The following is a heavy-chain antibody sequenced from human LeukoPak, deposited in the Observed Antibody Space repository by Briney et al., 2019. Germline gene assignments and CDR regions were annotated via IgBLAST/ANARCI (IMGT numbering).Heavy chain of an antibody. Sequence: GGSLRLSCAASGFTFSSYGMHWVRQAPGKGLEWVANIRPDGNDRYLVDSARGRFTISRDNAKNSLYLQMNSLRAEDTAMYYCARGTAGAYDYWGQGTLVTVSS. D-gene: IGHD4/OR15-4a*01. V-gene: IGHV3-7*01. CDR2: IRPDGNDR. CDR1: GFTFSSYG. J-gene: IGHJ4*02. CDR3: ARGTAGAYDY.